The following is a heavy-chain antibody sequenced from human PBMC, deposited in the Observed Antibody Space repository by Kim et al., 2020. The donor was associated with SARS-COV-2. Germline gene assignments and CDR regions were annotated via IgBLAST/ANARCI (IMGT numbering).Heavy chain of an antibody. CDR2: ISWNSGSI. CDR1: GFTFDDYA. CDR3: AKGRIGGWFGDLNWFDP. D-gene: IGHD3-10*01. Sequence: GGSLRLSCAASGFTFDDYAMHWVRQAPGKGLEWVSGISWNSGSIGYADSVKGRFTISRDNAKNSLYLQMNSLRAEDTALYYCAKGRIGGWFGDLNWFDPWGQGTLVTVSS. V-gene: IGHV3-9*01. J-gene: IGHJ5*02.